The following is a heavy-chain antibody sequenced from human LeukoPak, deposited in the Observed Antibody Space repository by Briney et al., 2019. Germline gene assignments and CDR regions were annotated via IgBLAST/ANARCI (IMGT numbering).Heavy chain of an antibody. CDR2: IIPILGIA. CDR3: AKGLCSGGSCFFDY. Sequence: GASVKVSCKASGGTFSSYAISWVRQAPGQGLEWMGRIIPILGIANYAQKFQGRVTITADKSTSTAYMELSSLRAEDTALYYCAKGLCSGGSCFFDYWGQGTLVTVSS. V-gene: IGHV1-69*04. D-gene: IGHD2-15*01. J-gene: IGHJ4*02. CDR1: GGTFSSYA.